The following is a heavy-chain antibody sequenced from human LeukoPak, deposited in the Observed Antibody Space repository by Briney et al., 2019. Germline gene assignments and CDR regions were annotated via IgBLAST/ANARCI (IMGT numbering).Heavy chain of an antibody. J-gene: IGHJ4*02. D-gene: IGHD6-19*01. V-gene: IGHV4-39*01. Sequence: SETLSLTCTVSGGSISSSSYYWGWIRQPPGKGLEWIGSIYYSGSTYYNPSLKSRATIFVDTSKNQFSLKLSSVTAVDTAVYYCARHLGYSSGWYYFDYWGQGTLVTVSS. CDR1: GGSISSSSYY. CDR2: IYYSGST. CDR3: ARHLGYSSGWYYFDY.